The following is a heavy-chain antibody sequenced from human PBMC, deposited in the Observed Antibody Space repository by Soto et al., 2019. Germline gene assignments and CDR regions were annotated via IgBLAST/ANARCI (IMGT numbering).Heavy chain of an antibody. Sequence: GGSLRLSCAASGFTFSSYGMHWVRQAPGKGLEWVAVISYDGSNKYYADSVKGRFTISRDNSKNTLYLQMNSLRAEDTAVYYCAKDAETALDGYNGRAGYWGQGTLVTVSS. D-gene: IGHD5-12*01. CDR3: AKDAETALDGYNGRAGY. V-gene: IGHV3-30*18. CDR2: ISYDGSNK. CDR1: GFTFSSYG. J-gene: IGHJ4*02.